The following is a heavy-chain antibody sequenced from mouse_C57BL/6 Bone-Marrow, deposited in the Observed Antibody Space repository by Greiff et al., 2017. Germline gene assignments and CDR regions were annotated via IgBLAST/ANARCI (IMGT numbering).Heavy chain of an antibody. V-gene: IGHV1-64*01. CDR1: GYTFTSYW. D-gene: IGHD2-3*01. J-gene: IGHJ2*01. CDR2: IHPNSGST. Sequence: VQLQQSGAELVKPGASVKLSCKASGYTFTSYWMHWVKQRPGQGLEWIGMIHPNSGSTNYNEKLKIKATLTVDKSSSAAYMQLSCLTSADSAVDYCARHYDGCENLDYWGQGTTLTVSS. CDR3: ARHYDGCENLDY.